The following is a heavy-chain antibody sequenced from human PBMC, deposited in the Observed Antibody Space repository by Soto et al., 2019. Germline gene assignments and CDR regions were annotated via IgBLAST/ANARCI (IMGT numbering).Heavy chain of an antibody. V-gene: IGHV1-58*02. D-gene: IGHD3-3*01. Sequence: SVKVSCXASGFTFTSSAMQWVRQARGQRLEWIGWIVVGSGNTNYAQKFQERVTITRDMSTSTAYMELSSLRSEDTAVYYCAAVTTIFGVVTGLFDYWGQGTLVTVSS. CDR3: AAVTTIFGVVTGLFDY. CDR2: IVVGSGNT. CDR1: GFTFTSSA. J-gene: IGHJ4*02.